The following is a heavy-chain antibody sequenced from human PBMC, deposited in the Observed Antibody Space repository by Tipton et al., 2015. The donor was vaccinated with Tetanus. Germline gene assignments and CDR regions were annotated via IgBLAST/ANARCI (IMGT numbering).Heavy chain of an antibody. CDR3: ARSRGGTRVYYAIAF. J-gene: IGHJ4*02. V-gene: IGHV3-23*01. CDR2: ISASGRNT. D-gene: IGHD3-22*01. Sequence: SLRLSCSGSGFTFSSYTFHWVRQAPGKGLEWVSAISASGRNTYYADSVKGRFTSSRDNSKNIHYLEMSSLRAEDTAVYYCARSRGGTRVYYAIAFWGQGTLVTVSS. CDR1: GFTFSSYT.